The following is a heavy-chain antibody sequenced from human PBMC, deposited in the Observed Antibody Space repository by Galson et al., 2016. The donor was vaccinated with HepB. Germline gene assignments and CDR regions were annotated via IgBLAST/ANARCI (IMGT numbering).Heavy chain of an antibody. CDR1: GFTVSSDY. CDR3: ARDPGVRNGMNV. CDR2: IYSGGTT. D-gene: IGHD3-10*01. J-gene: IGHJ6*02. Sequence: SLRLSCAASGFTVSSDYMNWVRQAPGKGLEWVSVIYSGGTTYYADSVQGRFTISRDNSKNQVYLQMNSLRAEDTAVYYCARDPGVRNGMNVWGQGTTVTVSS. V-gene: IGHV3-53*01.